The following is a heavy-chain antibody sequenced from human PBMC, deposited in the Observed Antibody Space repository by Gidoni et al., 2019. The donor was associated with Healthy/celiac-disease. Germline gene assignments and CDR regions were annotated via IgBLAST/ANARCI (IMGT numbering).Heavy chain of an antibody. J-gene: IGHJ6*02. CDR3: ARDLVSGASIVATSVWHYYYGMDV. V-gene: IGHV3-20*04. CDR1: GFTFDDYG. CDR2: INWNGGST. Sequence: EVQLVESGGGVVRPGGSLRLSCAASGFTFDDYGMSWVRPAPGKGLEWVSGINWNGGSTGYADSVKGRFTISGDNAKNSLYLQMNSLRAEDTALYYCARDLVSGASIVATSVWHYYYGMDVWGQGTTVTVSS. D-gene: IGHD5-12*01.